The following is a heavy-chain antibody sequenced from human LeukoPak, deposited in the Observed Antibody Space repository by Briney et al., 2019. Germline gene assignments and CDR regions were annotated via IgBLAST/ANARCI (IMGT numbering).Heavy chain of an antibody. J-gene: IGHJ4*02. V-gene: IGHV3-20*04. CDR3: ARNSGANVYTYSFQY. CDR1: GLTFDDYG. CDR2: INWNGGTT. Sequence: PGGSLRLSCVASGLTFDDYGMSWVRQAPGKGLEWVSGINWNGGTTTYADSVKGRFTISRDNAKNSLYQQMNSLRAEDTAFYYCARNSGANVYTYSFQYWGRGTLVTVSS. D-gene: IGHD1-26*01.